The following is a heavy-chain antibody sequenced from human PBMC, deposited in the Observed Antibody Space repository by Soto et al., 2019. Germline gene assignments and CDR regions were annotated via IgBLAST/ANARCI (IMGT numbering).Heavy chain of an antibody. J-gene: IGHJ4*02. CDR3: VRHWLATREFDY. Sequence: GGSLRLSCAASGFTFSSYSMNWVRQAPGKGLEWVSSLSSSSGHIYYADSVKGRFTISRDNAKNSLYLQMNSLRAEDTAVYYCVRHWLATREFDYWGQGTLVTVSS. CDR2: LSSSSGHI. D-gene: IGHD1-26*01. V-gene: IGHV3-21*01. CDR1: GFTFSSYS.